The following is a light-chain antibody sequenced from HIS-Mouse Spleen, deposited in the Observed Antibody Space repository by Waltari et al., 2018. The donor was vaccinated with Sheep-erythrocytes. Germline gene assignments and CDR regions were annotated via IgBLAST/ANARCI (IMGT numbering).Light chain of an antibody. Sequence: EIVLTQSPDFQSVTPKEKVTITCRASQSIGSSLHWYQQKPDQSPKLLIKYASQSFSGVPDRFSGSKSGNTASLTISGLQAEDEADYYCCSYAGSYTFWVFGGGTK. CDR1: QSIGSS. CDR2: YAS. CDR3: CSYAGSYTFWV. V-gene: IGKV6-21*01. J-gene: IGKJ4*02.